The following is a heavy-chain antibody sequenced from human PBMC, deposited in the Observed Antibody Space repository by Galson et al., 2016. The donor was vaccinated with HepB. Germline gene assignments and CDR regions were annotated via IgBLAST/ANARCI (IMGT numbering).Heavy chain of an antibody. J-gene: IGHJ4*02. Sequence: SLRLSCAASGFTFSHYTMNWVRQPPGKGLEWVSSISISSNFIHYADSVKGRFTTSRDNAKNLLFLQMSSLRAEDTAIYYCAKDSILDDWGQGILVTVSS. D-gene: IGHD3-3*01. V-gene: IGHV3-21*01. CDR1: GFTFSHYT. CDR3: AKDSILDD. CDR2: ISISSNFI.